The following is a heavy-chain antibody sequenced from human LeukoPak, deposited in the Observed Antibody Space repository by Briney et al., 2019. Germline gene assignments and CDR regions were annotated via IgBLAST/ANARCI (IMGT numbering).Heavy chain of an antibody. Sequence: PGGSLRLSCAASGFTFSGYAMHWVRQAPGKGLEWVAIISYDGNKKYYADPVKGRFTISRDNSKNTVYLQMNSLRAEDTAVYYCASDSEGIDYWGQGTLVTVSS. CDR1: GFTFSGYA. V-gene: IGHV3-30*04. J-gene: IGHJ4*02. CDR2: ISYDGNKK. CDR3: ASDSEGIDY. D-gene: IGHD3-10*01.